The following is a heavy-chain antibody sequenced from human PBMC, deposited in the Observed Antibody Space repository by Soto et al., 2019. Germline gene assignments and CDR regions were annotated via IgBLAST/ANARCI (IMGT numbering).Heavy chain of an antibody. J-gene: IGHJ4*02. CDR2: IYYSGST. CDR1: GGSISSSSYY. Sequence: SETLSLTCTVSGGSISSSSYYWGWIRQPPGKGLAWIGSIYYSGSTYYNPSLKSRVTISVDTSKNQFSLKLSSVTAADTAVYYCARLSYGSGSYYTSSPFRVRYYCDYLGQGNLVTGS. D-gene: IGHD3-10*01. V-gene: IGHV4-39*01. CDR3: ARLSYGSGSYYTSSPFRVRYYCDY.